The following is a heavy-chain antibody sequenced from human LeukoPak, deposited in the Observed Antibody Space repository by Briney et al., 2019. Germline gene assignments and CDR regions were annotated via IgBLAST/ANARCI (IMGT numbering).Heavy chain of an antibody. V-gene: IGHV3-7*01. D-gene: IGHD1-14*01. CDR3: TRDRSRAEDD. J-gene: IGHJ4*02. CDR1: GFTLSGHW. Sequence: GGSLRLSCAASGFTLSGHWMSWVRQAPGKGMEWVANINQGGSDKYYVDSVKGRFTISRDNANNLLYLQMNSLRGEDTAVYYCTRDRSRAEDDWGQGTLVTVSS. CDR2: INQGGSDK.